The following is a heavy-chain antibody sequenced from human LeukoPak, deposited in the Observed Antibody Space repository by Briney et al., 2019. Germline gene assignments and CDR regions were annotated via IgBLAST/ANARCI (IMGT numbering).Heavy chain of an antibody. V-gene: IGHV3-11*06. Sequence: GGSLRLSCAASGFSLSDYYMSWIRQAPGKGLEWVSYISSSSSYTNYADSVKGRFTISRDNAKNSLYLQMNSLRAEDTAVYYCAREEWGTVTDYWCLGTLVTVSS. J-gene: IGHJ4*02. CDR2: ISSSSSYT. CDR3: AREEWGTVTDY. CDR1: GFSLSDYY. D-gene: IGHD4-17*01.